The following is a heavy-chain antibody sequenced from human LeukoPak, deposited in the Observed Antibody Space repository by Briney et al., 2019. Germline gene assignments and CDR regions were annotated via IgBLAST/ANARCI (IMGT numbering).Heavy chain of an antibody. CDR2: ISSSSSYI. D-gene: IGHD3-3*01. CDR3: ARDRPDYSIFGVVIMDPTHFDY. CDR1: GFTFSSYS. V-gene: IGHV3-21*01. J-gene: IGHJ4*02. Sequence: GGSLRLSCAASGFTFSSYSMNWVRQAPGKGLEWVSSISSSSSYIYYADSVKGRFTISRDNAKNSLYLQMNSVRAEDTAVYYCARDRPDYSIFGVVIMDPTHFDYWGQGTLVTVSS.